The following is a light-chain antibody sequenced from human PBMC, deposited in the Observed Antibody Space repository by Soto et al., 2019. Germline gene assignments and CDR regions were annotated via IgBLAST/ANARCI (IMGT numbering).Light chain of an antibody. J-gene: IGLJ2*01. CDR3: SSYTSSSTLGVV. V-gene: IGLV2-14*01. CDR2: DVS. Sequence: QSVLTQPASVSGSPGQSITISCSGTRSDVGGYNYVSWYQQHPGKAPILMIYDVSNRPSGVSNRFSGSKSGNTASLTVSGRQAEDEVDDYCSSYTSSSTLGVVFGGGTKVTVL. CDR1: RSDVGGYNY.